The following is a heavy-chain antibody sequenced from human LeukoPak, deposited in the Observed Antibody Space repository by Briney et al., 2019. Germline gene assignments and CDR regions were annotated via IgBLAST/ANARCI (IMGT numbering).Heavy chain of an antibody. CDR3: TRDYNWGFDT. Sequence: PGGSLRLPCAVSGLTFSSYSMNWVRQAPGKGLEWVSYISGSSNTIYYADSLKGRFTISRNNAKNSLYLQMSSLRDEDTAMYYCTRDYNWGFDTWGPGNPLTVSS. CDR1: GLTFSSYS. CDR2: ISGSSNTI. D-gene: IGHD1-1*01. V-gene: IGHV3-48*02. J-gene: IGHJ4*02.